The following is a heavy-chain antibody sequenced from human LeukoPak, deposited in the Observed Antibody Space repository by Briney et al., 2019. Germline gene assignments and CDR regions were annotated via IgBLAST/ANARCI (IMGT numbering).Heavy chain of an antibody. D-gene: IGHD3-22*01. J-gene: IGHJ4*02. CDR3: ARDSDYYDSSGYLYY. CDR1: GGSISSSNW. Sequence: SETLSLTCAVSGGSISSSNWWSWVRQPPGKGLEWIGEIYHSGSTNYNPSLKSRVTISVDKSKNQFSLKLSSVTAADTAVYYCARDSDYYDSSGYLYYWGQGTLVTVSS. V-gene: IGHV4-4*02. CDR2: IYHSGST.